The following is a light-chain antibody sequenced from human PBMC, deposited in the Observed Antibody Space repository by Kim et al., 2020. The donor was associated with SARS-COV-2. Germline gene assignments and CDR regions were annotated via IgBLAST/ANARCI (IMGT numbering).Light chain of an antibody. CDR1: QSVSNY. V-gene: IGKV3-11*01. CDR3: QQRSNWPPVFT. J-gene: IGKJ3*01. CDR2: DAS. Sequence: PGDRATLSCRASQSVSNYLAWYQQKPGQAPRLLIYDASKRATGIPARFSGSGSGTDFTLTISSLEPEDFAVYYCQQRSNWPPVFTFGAGTKVDIK.